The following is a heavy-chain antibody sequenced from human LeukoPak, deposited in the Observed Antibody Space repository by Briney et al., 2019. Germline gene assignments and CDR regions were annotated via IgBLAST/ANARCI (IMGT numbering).Heavy chain of an antibody. Sequence: PSETLSLTCTVSGGSISFYYXXWXRQAXGKXXEXXXXIYNSGSTDYSPSLKSXVNXXVDTSKNQLSLTLSAVTAADTAVYYCARPQHPYSIGYAFDIWGQGTVVTVSS. J-gene: IGHJ3*02. CDR2: IYNSGST. V-gene: IGHV4-59*08. CDR1: GGSISFYY. D-gene: IGHD6-19*01. CDR3: ARPQHPYSIGYAFDI.